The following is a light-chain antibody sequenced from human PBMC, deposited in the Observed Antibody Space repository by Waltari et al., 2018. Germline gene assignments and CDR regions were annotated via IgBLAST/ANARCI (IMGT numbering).Light chain of an antibody. J-gene: IGLJ1*01. CDR2: DVG. CDR1: SSDVGAYNY. CDR3: SSYTSSTTVV. Sequence: QSALTQPASVSGSPGQSITIACTGTSSDVGAYNYVSWYQQYPGKAPKLIIFDVGKRPSGVSNRFSGSKSANTASLTISGLQAEDEADYYCSSYTSSTTVVFGTGTKVTVL. V-gene: IGLV2-14*03.